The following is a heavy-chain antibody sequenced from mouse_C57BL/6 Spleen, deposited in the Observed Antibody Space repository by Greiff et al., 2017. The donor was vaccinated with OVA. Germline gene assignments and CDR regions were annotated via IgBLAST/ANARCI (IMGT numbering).Heavy chain of an antibody. CDR3: ARHYSNYDPFAY. D-gene: IGHD2-5*01. CDR2: IDPSDSYT. V-gene: IGHV1-69*01. J-gene: IGHJ3*01. Sequence: QVQLQQPGAELVMPGASVKLSCKASGYTFPSSWMHWVKQRPGQGLEWIGEIDPSDSYTNYNQKFKGKSTLTVDKSSSTAYMQLSSLTSEDSAVYYCARHYSNYDPFAYWGQGTLVTVSA. CDR1: GYTFPSSW.